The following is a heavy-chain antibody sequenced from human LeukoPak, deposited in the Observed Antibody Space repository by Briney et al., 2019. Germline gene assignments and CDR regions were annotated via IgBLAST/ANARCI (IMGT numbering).Heavy chain of an antibody. CDR2: IYYSGST. D-gene: IGHD3-3*01. CDR3: ARGSYDFWSGFNYYYYMDV. CDR1: GDSISSGDYS. V-gene: IGHV4-30-2*03. Sequence: SETLSLTCAVSGDSISSGDYSWSWIRQPPGKGLEWIGSIYYSGSTYYNPSLKSRVPISVDTSKNQFSLKLSSVTAADTAVYYCARGSYDFWSGFNYYYYMDVWGKGTTVTVSS. J-gene: IGHJ6*03.